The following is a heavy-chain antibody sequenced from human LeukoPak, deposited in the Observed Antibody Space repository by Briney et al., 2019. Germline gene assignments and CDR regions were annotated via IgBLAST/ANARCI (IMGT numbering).Heavy chain of an antibody. D-gene: IGHD3-10*01. J-gene: IGHJ4*02. CDR1: GGSFSGYY. CDR3: ARAYYGSGSYYNPPAY. V-gene: IGHV4-34*01. CDR2: INHSGST. Sequence: PSETLSLTCAVYGGSFSGYYWSWIRQPPGKGLEWIGEINHSGSTNYNPSLKSRVTISVDTSKNQFSLKLSSVTAADTAVYYRARAYYGSGSYYNPPAYWGQGTLVTVSS.